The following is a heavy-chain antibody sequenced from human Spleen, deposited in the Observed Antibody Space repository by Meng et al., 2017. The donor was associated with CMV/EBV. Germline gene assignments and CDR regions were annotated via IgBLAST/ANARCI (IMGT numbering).Heavy chain of an antibody. CDR2: IGYDGSSK. Sequence: ASGFTFSSYGMHWVRQAPGKGLEWVAIIGYDGSSKYYADSVKGRFTISRDNSKKTLFLHMNSLRAEDTAVYYCVKEETFLTEQSFDYWGQGTLVTVSS. CDR1: GFTFSSYG. J-gene: IGHJ4*02. CDR3: VKEETFLTEQSFDY. V-gene: IGHV3-33*06. D-gene: IGHD3-9*01.